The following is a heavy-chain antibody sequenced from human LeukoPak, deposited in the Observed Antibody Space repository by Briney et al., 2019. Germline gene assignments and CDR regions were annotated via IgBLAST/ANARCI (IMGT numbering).Heavy chain of an antibody. J-gene: IGHJ6*02. V-gene: IGHV3-74*01. CDR1: GFTFSSYW. D-gene: IGHD2-2*03. CDR2: INSDGSST. Sequence: GGSLRLSCAASGFTFSSYWMHWVRQAPGKGLVWVSRINSDGSSTSYADSVKGRFTVSRDNAKNTLYLQMNSLRAEDMAVYYCARGEMDIVVVPAALFYHYYGMDVWGQGTTVTVSS. CDR3: ARGEMDIVVVPAALFYHYYGMDV.